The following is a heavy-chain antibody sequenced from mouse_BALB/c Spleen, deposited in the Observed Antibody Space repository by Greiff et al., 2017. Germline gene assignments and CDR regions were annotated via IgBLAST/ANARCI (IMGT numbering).Heavy chain of an antibody. CDR1: GDSITSGY. J-gene: IGHJ2*01. Sequence: EVKLVESGPSLVKPSQTLSLTCSVTGDSITSGYWNWIRKFPGNKLEYMGYISYSGSTYYNPSLKSRISITRDTSKNQYYLQLNSVTTEDTATYYCARQRPLYGSPYYFDYWGQGTTLTVSS. D-gene: IGHD1-1*01. CDR2: ISYSGST. V-gene: IGHV3-8*02. CDR3: ARQRPLYGSPYYFDY.